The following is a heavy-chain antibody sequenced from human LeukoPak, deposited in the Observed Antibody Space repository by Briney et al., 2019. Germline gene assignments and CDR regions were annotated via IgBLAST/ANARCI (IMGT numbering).Heavy chain of an antibody. CDR1: GGSISSYY. V-gene: IGHV4-4*07. CDR2: IYTSGST. D-gene: IGHD2-15*01. Sequence: SETLSLTCTVSGGSISSYYWSWIRQPAGKGLEWIGRIYTSGSTNYNPSLKSRVTISVDKSKNQFSLKLTSVTAADTAVYYCARDPVHCSGGTCYSFAYWGPGTLVTVSS. CDR3: ARDPVHCSGGTCYSFAY. J-gene: IGHJ4*02.